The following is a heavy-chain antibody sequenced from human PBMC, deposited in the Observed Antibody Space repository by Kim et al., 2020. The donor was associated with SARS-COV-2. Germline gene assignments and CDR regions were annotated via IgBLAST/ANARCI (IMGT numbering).Heavy chain of an antibody. CDR1: GFTFSSYA. Sequence: GGSLRLSCAASGFTFSSYAMSWVRQAPGKGLEWVSAISGSGGSTYYADSVKGRFTISRDNSKNTLYLQMNSLRAEDTAVYYCAKAAIAAAGGDWYFDLWGRGTLVTVSS. D-gene: IGHD6-13*01. J-gene: IGHJ2*01. CDR2: ISGSGGST. V-gene: IGHV3-23*01. CDR3: AKAAIAAAGGDWYFDL.